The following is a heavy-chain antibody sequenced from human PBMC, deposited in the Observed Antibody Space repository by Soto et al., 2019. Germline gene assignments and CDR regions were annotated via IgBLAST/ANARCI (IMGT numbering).Heavy chain of an antibody. J-gene: IGHJ2*01. CDR1: GFTFSSYA. CDR3: AKGGGDPLHWYFDL. CDR2: ISGSGGST. V-gene: IGHV3-23*01. D-gene: IGHD2-21*01. Sequence: GGSLRLSCAASGFTFSSYAMSWVRQAPGTGLEWVSAISGSGGSTYYADSVKGRFTISRDNSKNTLYLQMNSLRAEDAAVYYCAKGGGDPLHWYFDLWGRGTLVTVSS.